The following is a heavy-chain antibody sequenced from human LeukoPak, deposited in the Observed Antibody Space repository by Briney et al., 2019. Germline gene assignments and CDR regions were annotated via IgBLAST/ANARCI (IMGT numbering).Heavy chain of an antibody. Sequence: ASVKVSCKASGYTFTGYYMHWVRQAPGQGLEWMGWINPNSGGTNYAQKLQGRVTMTRDTSISTAYMELSRLRSDDTAVYYCARVVVRGVIMEPGFDYWGQGTLVTVSS. J-gene: IGHJ4*02. CDR2: INPNSGGT. CDR1: GYTFTGYY. V-gene: IGHV1-2*02. CDR3: ARVVVRGVIMEPGFDY. D-gene: IGHD3-10*01.